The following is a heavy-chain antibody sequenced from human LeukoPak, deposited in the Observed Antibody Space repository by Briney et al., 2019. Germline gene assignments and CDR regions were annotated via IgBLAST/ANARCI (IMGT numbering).Heavy chain of an antibody. D-gene: IGHD2-15*01. CDR1: GFTFSSYG. Sequence: GGSLRLSCAASGFTFSSYGMHWVRQAPGKGLEWVAVICYDGSNKYYADSVKGRFTISRDNSKNTLYLQMNSLRAEDTAVYYCARDVRTEYCSGGSCSNAFDIWGQGTMVTVSS. V-gene: IGHV3-33*01. J-gene: IGHJ3*02. CDR2: ICYDGSNK. CDR3: ARDVRTEYCSGGSCSNAFDI.